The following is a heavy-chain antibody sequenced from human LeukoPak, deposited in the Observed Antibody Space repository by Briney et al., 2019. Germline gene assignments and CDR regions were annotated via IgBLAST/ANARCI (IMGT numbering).Heavy chain of an antibody. V-gene: IGHV3-30*02. CDR1: GFTFSSYG. J-gene: IGHJ3*02. CDR3: AVPYYYDCSGYHDAFDI. D-gene: IGHD3-22*01. Sequence: PGGSLRLSCAASGFTFSSYGMHWVRQAPGKGLEWVAFIVYDGSDKYYADSVKGRFTISRDNSKNTLYLQMNSLRAEDTAVYYCAVPYYYDCSGYHDAFDIWGQGTMVTVSS. CDR2: IVYDGSDK.